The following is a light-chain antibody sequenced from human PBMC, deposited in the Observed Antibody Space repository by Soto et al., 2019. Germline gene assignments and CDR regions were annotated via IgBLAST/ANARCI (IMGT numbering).Light chain of an antibody. V-gene: IGLV1-51*01. J-gene: IGLJ2*01. Sequence: QSVLTQPPSVSAAPGQKVTISCSGSSPNIGNNYVSWYQQRPTTAPQLLIYDNSKRPSGIPDRFSGSKSGTSATLAITGLQPGDEADYYCGTWDSSLSAVIFGGGTKLTVL. CDR2: DNS. CDR3: GTWDSSLSAVI. CDR1: SPNIGNNY.